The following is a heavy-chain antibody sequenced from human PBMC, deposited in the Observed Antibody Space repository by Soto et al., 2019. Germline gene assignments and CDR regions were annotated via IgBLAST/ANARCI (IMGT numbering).Heavy chain of an antibody. CDR3: ARLSMVRGVIIDDTYYFDY. CDR1: GYSFTSYW. CDR2: IDPGDSDT. Sequence: GESLKISCKGSGYSFTSYWIGWVRQMPGKGLEWMGIIDPGDSDTRYSPSFQGQVTISADKSISTAYLQWSSLKASDTAMYYCARLSMVRGVIIDDTYYFDYWGQGTLVTVSS. J-gene: IGHJ4*02. D-gene: IGHD3-10*01. V-gene: IGHV5-51*01.